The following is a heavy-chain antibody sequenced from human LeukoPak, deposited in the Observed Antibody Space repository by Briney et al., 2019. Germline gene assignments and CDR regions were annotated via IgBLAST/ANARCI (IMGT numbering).Heavy chain of an antibody. CDR2: INPNRGGT. CDR1: GYTFTGYY. CDR3: ARVTSSWYYYFDF. V-gene: IGHV1-2*02. Sequence: AAVKVSCKASGYTFTGYYMHWVRQAPGQGLEWMGWINPNRGGTNYAQKFQGRVTMTRDTSISTAYMDLTRLTSDDTAVYYCARVTSSWYYYFDFWGQGTLVSVSS. J-gene: IGHJ4*02. D-gene: IGHD6-13*01.